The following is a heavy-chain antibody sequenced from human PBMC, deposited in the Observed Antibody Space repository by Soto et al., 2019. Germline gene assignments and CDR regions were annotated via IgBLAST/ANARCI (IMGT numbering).Heavy chain of an antibody. CDR2: VNPNSGNT. CDR1: GYTFTSYD. J-gene: IGHJ6*02. D-gene: IGHD2-15*01. Sequence: GASVKVSCKASGYTFTSYDINWVRQATGQGLEWMGWVNPNSGNTGYAQKFQGRVTMTRNTSISTAYMELSSLRSEDTAVYYCARTTCSGGSCYPLVKFYYYYYGMDVWGQGTTVTVSS. V-gene: IGHV1-8*01. CDR3: ARTTCSGGSCYPLVKFYYYYYGMDV.